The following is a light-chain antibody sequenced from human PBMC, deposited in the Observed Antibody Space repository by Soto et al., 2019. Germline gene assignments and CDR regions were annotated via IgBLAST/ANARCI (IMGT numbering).Light chain of an antibody. J-gene: IGKJ5*01. CDR3: QQYDNWPPLT. Sequence: EMVVTQSPATLSVSPGDRATLSCRASQSVSSNLAWYQQKPGQAPRLLIYGASTRATGFPARFSGSGSGTEFTLTISSLQSEDFAVYYCQQYDNWPPLTFGQGTRMEI. CDR1: QSVSSN. CDR2: GAS. V-gene: IGKV3-15*01.